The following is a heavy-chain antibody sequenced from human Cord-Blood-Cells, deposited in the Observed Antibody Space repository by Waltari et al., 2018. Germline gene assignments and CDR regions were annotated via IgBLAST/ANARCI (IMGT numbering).Heavy chain of an antibody. J-gene: IGHJ3*02. V-gene: IGHV4-59*01. CDR2: IYYSGST. D-gene: IGHD6-6*01. CDR1: GGSISSYY. CDR3: ATEYSSSSFAFDI. Sequence: QVQLQESGPGLVQPSETLSLTCTVAGGSISSYYWSWIRQPPGKGLEWIGYIYYSGSTNYNPSLKSRVTISVDTSKNQFSLKLSSVTAADTAVYYCATEYSSSSFAFDIWGQGTMVTVSS.